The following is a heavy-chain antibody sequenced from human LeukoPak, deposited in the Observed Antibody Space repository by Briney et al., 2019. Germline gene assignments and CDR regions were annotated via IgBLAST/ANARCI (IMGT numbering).Heavy chain of an antibody. D-gene: IGHD2-21*01. V-gene: IGHV4-59*12. Sequence: SETLSLTCTVPGGSISSYYWSWIRQPPGKGLEWIGYIYHSGSTNYNPSLKSRVTISVDTSKNQFSLKLSSVTAVDTAVYYCARTGGRIPSAFDIWGQGTMVTVSS. CDR1: GGSISSYY. CDR2: IYHSGST. CDR3: ARTGGRIPSAFDI. J-gene: IGHJ3*02.